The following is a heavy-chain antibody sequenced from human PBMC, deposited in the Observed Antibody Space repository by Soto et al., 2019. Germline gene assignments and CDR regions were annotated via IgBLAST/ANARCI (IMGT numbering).Heavy chain of an antibody. CDR3: AHRVLRTVFGLVTTTAIYFDF. D-gene: IGHD3-3*01. CDR2: IYWDDDK. Sequence: QITLNESGPTQVKPRQTLTLTCTFSGFSLTTSGVGVGWIRQSPGKDPEWLALIYWDDDKRYSPSLKRRLTIIKDAPKNQVVLTMADLDPADTATYYCAHRVLRTVFGLVTTTAIYFDFWGQGTPVAVSS. V-gene: IGHV2-5*02. CDR1: GFSLTTSGVG. J-gene: IGHJ4*02.